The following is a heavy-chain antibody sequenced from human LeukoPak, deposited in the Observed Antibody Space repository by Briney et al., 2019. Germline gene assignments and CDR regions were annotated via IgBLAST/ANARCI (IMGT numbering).Heavy chain of an antibody. J-gene: IGHJ4*02. CDR2: IYYSGST. CDR3: ARLNYYGSGSPLDY. Sequence: SETLSLTCTVSGGSISSSSYYWGWIRQPPGKGLEWIGSIYYSGSTYYNPSLKSRVTISVDTSKNQFSLKLSSVTAADTAVYYCARLNYYGSGSPLDYWGQGTLVTVSS. V-gene: IGHV4-39*01. D-gene: IGHD3-10*01. CDR1: GGSISSSSYY.